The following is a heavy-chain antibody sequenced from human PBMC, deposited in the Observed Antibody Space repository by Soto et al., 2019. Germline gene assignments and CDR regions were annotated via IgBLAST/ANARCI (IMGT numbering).Heavy chain of an antibody. J-gene: IGHJ4*02. CDR1: GDSLRGQS. Sequence: QVQLQQWGAGLLKASETLSLTCAVVGDSLRGQSWNWIRQSPGKGLEWIGEIDQSGGTNYNPSLKSRAIISDDTSKNQFSLTLTSVTAADTAVYYCARGGWAGYSSEGGFDLWGQGTHITVSS. D-gene: IGHD6-19*01. CDR3: ARGGWAGYSSEGGFDL. V-gene: IGHV4-34*01. CDR2: IDQSGGT.